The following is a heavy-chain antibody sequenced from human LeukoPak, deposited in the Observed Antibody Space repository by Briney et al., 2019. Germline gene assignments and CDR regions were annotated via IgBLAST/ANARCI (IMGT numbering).Heavy chain of an antibody. CDR1: GFTFSNFA. J-gene: IGHJ4*02. V-gene: IGHV3-23*01. Sequence: GGSLRLSCTASGFTFSNFAMSWVRQAPGKGLEWVSTITGGSGAKYYADSVKGRFTISRDNSKDTLYLQMHSLRAGDTAVYFCAKDTPLTTYTSGWSSNSFDYWGQGTLVAVSS. D-gene: IGHD6-19*01. CDR2: ITGGSGAK. CDR3: AKDTPLTTYTSGWSSNSFDY.